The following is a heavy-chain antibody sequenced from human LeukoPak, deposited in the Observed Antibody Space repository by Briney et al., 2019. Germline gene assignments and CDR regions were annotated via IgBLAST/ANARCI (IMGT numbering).Heavy chain of an antibody. CDR2: INAGNGNT. CDR3: ARATIVVVPAAMQPPSYYFDY. D-gene: IGHD2-2*01. J-gene: IGHJ4*02. V-gene: IGHV1-3*01. CDR1: GYTFTSYA. Sequence: GASVKVSCKASGYTFTSYAMHWVRQAPGQRLEWMGWINAGNGNTKYSQKFQGRVAITRDTSASTAYMELSSLRSEDTAVYYCARATIVVVPAAMQPPSYYFDYWGQGTLVTVSS.